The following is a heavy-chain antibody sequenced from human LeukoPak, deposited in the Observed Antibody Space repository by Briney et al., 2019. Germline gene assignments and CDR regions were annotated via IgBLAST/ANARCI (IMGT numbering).Heavy chain of an antibody. Sequence: ASVKVSCKASGYTFTSYGISWVRQAPGQGLEWMGWISAYNGNTNYAQKLQGGVTMTTDTSTSTAYMELRSLRSDDTAVYYCARDPIVVVVAGPQEPGRSYWFDPWGQGTLVTVSS. D-gene: IGHD2-15*01. V-gene: IGHV1-18*01. CDR1: GYTFTSYG. CDR2: ISAYNGNT. CDR3: ARDPIVVVVAGPQEPGRSYWFDP. J-gene: IGHJ5*02.